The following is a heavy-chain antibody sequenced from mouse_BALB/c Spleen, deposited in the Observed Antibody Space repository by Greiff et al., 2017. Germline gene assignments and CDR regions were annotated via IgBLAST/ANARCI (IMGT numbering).Heavy chain of an antibody. CDR2: INPSTGYT. J-gene: IGHJ3*01. CDR1: GYTFTSYW. CDR3: APDGTWFAY. V-gene: IGHV1-7*01. D-gene: IGHD2-1*01. Sequence: VQLQQSGAELAKPGASVKMSCKASGYTFTSYWMHWVKQRPGQGLEWIGYINPSTGYTEYNQKFKDKATLTADKSSSTAYMQLSSLTSEDSAVYYCAPDGTWFAYWGQGTLGTVAA.